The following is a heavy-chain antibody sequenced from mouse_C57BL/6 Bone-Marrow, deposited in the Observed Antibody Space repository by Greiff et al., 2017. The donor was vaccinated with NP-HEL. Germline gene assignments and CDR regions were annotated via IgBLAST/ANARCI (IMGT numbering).Heavy chain of an antibody. V-gene: IGHV5-6*01. CDR1: GFTFSSYG. CDR2: ISSGGSYT. CDR3: ARHFVWFAY. J-gene: IGHJ3*01. Sequence: DVHLVESGGDLVKPGGSLKLSCAASGFTFSSYGMSWVRQTPDKRLEWVATISSGGSYTYYPDSVKGRFTISRDNAKNTLYLQMSSLKSEDTSMYYCARHFVWFAYWGQGTLVTVSA.